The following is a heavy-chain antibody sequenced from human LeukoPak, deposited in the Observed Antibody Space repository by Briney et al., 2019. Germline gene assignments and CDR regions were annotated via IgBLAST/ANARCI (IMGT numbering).Heavy chain of an antibody. Sequence: GSLRLSCAASGFTFSGYWMHWVRQAPGKGLVWVSRINTDGGNTNYADSVKGRFTISRDNSKNTLYLQMNSLRAEDTAVYYCAYYDSSGYYSRFDYWGQGTLVTVSS. CDR1: GFTFSGYW. D-gene: IGHD3-22*01. CDR3: AYYDSSGYYSRFDY. V-gene: IGHV3-74*01. J-gene: IGHJ4*02. CDR2: INTDGGNT.